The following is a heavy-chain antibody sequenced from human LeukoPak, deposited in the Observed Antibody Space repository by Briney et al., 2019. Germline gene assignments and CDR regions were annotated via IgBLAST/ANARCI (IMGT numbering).Heavy chain of an antibody. CDR3: ARHGNCSSTSCFDY. CDR2: IYHSGRT. D-gene: IGHD2-2*01. Sequence: SQTLSLTCAVSGYSISSGYYWGWIWQPPGNGLEWLWRIYHSGRTYYNPSLKSRVTISVDTSKNQFSLKLSSVTAADTAVYYCARHGNCSSTSCFDYWGQGTLVTVSS. CDR1: GYSISSGYY. J-gene: IGHJ4*02. V-gene: IGHV4-38-2*01.